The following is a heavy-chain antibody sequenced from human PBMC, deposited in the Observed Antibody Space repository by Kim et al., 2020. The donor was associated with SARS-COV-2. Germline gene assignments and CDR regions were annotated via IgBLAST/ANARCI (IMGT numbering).Heavy chain of an antibody. V-gene: IGHV3-64D*09. J-gene: IGHJ4*02. CDR1: GFTFNNYA. CDR3: VKARGYRLED. CDR2: IVTGGGTT. Sequence: GGSLRLSCSASGFTFNNYAMYWVRQAPGKGLEFVSSIVTGGGTTDYAESVKGRFTISRDNSRNTLFLQMSSLRAEDTAVYYCVKARGYRLEDWGQGTLVT. D-gene: IGHD5-18*01.